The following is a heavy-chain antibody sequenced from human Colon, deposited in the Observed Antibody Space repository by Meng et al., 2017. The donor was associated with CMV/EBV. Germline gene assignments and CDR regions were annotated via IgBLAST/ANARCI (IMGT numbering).Heavy chain of an antibody. CDR1: GDSFSSSKW. V-gene: IGHV4-4*02. D-gene: IGHD1/OR15-1a*01. CDR3: ARGTIESNLAFDY. J-gene: IGHJ4*02. CDR2: IFHSGSS. Sequence: CGVSGDSFSSSKWWSWVRQPPGKGLEWIGEIFHSGSSTYNPSLKSRVTISVDKSRNHFSLKLNSLTAADTAVYYCARGTIESNLAFDYWGQGILVTVSS.